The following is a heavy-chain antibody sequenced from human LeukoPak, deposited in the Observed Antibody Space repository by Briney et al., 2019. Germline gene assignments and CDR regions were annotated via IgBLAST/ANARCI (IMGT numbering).Heavy chain of an antibody. CDR3: ARVAVAYFDY. D-gene: IGHD6-19*01. Sequence: GGSLRLSCAASGFTVSSTHMGWIRQAPGKGLEWVSVIYSGGAAYYPDPVKGRFTISRDLSKNTLYLQMNDLRAEDTAVYYCARVAVAYFDYWGQGTLVTVSS. CDR1: GFTVSSTH. V-gene: IGHV3-66*01. CDR2: IYSGGAA. J-gene: IGHJ4*02.